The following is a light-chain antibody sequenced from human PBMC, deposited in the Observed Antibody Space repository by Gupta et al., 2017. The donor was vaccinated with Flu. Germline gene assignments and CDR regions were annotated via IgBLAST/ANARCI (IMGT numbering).Light chain of an antibody. CDR1: RTISGH. J-gene: IGKJ1*01. CDR2: AGY. CDR3: LQSYDIPWT. V-gene: IGKV1-39*01. Sequence: PLSLSPSVGDTVTITCRASRTISGHLNWYHQKPLKSPRLLIYAGYSLQRGVPSRFSGSGSGTDFPLTISSLQPEDFATYSCLQSYDIPWTFGQGTKVEIK.